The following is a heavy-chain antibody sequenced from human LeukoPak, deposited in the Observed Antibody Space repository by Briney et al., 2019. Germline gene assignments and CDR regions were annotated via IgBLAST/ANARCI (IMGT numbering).Heavy chain of an antibody. CDR1: GFTFSSYS. D-gene: IGHD2-15*01. J-gene: IGHJ3*02. V-gene: IGHV3-21*01. CDR3: TIHGQDGAFDI. CDR2: ISSSSSYI. Sequence: GSLRLSCAASGFTFSSYSMNWVRQAPGKGLEWVSSISSSSSYIYYADSVKGRFTISRDNAKNSLYLQMNSLRAEDTAVYYCTIHGQDGAFDIWGQGTMVTVSS.